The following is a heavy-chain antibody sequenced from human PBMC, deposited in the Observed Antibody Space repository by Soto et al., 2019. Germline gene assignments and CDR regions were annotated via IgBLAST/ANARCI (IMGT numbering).Heavy chain of an antibody. D-gene: IGHD2-8*01. CDR3: ARDLSIVLMVYGFDY. CDR2: ISYDGSNK. Sequence: QVQLVESGGGVVQPGRSLRLSCAASGFTFSSYAMHWVRQAPGKGLEWVAVISYDGSNKYYADSVKGRFTISRDNSKNTLYLQMNSLRAEDTAVYYCARDLSIVLMVYGFDYWGQGTLVTVSS. J-gene: IGHJ4*02. CDR1: GFTFSSYA. V-gene: IGHV3-30-3*01.